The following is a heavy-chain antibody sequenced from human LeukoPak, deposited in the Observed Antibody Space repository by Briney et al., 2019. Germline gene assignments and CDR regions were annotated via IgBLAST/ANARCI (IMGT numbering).Heavy chain of an antibody. Sequence: ASVKVSCKASGYTFTGYYMHWMRQAPGRGLEWLGWINPNSGATNYPQTFQGRVTITRDTSISTASMELSSLTSDDTAIYYCARDLTSDAFDVWGQGTMITVSS. V-gene: IGHV1-2*02. CDR2: INPNSGAT. CDR3: ARDLTSDAFDV. CDR1: GYTFTGYY. J-gene: IGHJ3*01.